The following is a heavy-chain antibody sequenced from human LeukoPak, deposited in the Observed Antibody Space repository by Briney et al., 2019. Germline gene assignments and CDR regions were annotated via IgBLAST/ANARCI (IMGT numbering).Heavy chain of an antibody. CDR2: ISSSSSYI. D-gene: IGHD1-26*01. CDR1: GFTFSSYS. Sequence: PGGSLRLSCAASGFTFSSYSMNWVRQAPGKGLEWVSSISSSSSYIYYADSVKGRFTISRDNAKNSLYLQMNSLRAEDMALYYCAKGVGTSYHYHMDVWGKGTTVIVSS. J-gene: IGHJ6*03. V-gene: IGHV3-21*04. CDR3: AKGVGTSYHYHMDV.